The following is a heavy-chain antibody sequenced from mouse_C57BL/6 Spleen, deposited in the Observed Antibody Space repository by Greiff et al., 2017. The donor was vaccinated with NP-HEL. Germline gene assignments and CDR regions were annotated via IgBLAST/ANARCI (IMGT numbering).Heavy chain of an antibody. Sequence: QVQLQQPGAELVRPGSSVKLSCKASGYTFTSYWMHWVKQRPIQGLEWIGNIDPSDCETHYNQKFKDKATLTVDKSSSTAYMQLSSLTSEDSAVYYCARMAYSNLPSYWGQGTLVTVSA. CDR1: GYTFTSYW. CDR3: ARMAYSNLPSY. CDR2: IDPSDCET. D-gene: IGHD2-5*01. J-gene: IGHJ3*01. V-gene: IGHV1-52*01.